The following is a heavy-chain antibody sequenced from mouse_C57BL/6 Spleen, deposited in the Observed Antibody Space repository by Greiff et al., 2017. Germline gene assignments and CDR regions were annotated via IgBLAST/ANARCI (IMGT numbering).Heavy chain of an antibody. J-gene: IGHJ4*01. CDR3: ARTGLYDGYLYYAMDY. V-gene: IGHV1-53*01. CDR2: INPSNGGT. CDR1: GYTFTSYW. D-gene: IGHD2-3*01. Sequence: VQLQQPGTELVKPGASVKLSCKASGYTFTSYWMHWVKQRPGQGLEWIGNINPSNGGTNYNEKFKSKATLTVDKSSSTDYMQLSSLTSEDSAVYYCARTGLYDGYLYYAMDYWGQGTSVTVSS.